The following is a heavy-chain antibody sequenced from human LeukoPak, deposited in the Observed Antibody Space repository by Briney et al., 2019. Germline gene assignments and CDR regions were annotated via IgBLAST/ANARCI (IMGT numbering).Heavy chain of an antibody. D-gene: IGHD3-9*01. CDR1: GGSFSGYY. Sequence: PSETLSLTCAVYGGSFSGYYWRWIRHPPGKGLEWIVEINHSGSTNYNPSLKSRVTISVDTSKNQFSLKLSSVTAADTAVYYCARWVLRYFDWLLYSDAFDIWGQGTMVTVSS. CDR3: ARWVLRYFDWLLYSDAFDI. V-gene: IGHV4-34*01. CDR2: INHSGST. J-gene: IGHJ3*02.